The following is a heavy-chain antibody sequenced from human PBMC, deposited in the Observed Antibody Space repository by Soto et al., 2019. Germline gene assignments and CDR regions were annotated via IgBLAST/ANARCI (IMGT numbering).Heavy chain of an antibody. J-gene: IGHJ4*01. CDR2: VYHNGIM. CDR3: AALWFGELAFNY. V-gene: IGHV4-38-2*02. Sequence: SETLSLTCSVSGYSISSGYYWGCVRQAPGKGLEWLGSVYHNGIMFHNPSFQSRVTISVDTSKNQFSLNLRSVTAADTAVYYCAALWFGELAFNYWGHGILVTVSS. CDR1: GYSISSGYY. D-gene: IGHD3-10*01.